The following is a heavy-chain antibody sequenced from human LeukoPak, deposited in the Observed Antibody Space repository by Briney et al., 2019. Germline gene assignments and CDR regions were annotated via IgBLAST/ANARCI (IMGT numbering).Heavy chain of an antibody. D-gene: IGHD6-19*01. V-gene: IGHV4-4*02. CDR1: GGSLSTTSW. J-gene: IGHJ4*02. CDR2: VYHSGGGNK. Sequence: SGTLSRTCAVSGGSLSTTSWWVWLRQPPGKGLEWIGEVYHSGGGNKNYNPSLKSRATISIDTSRNQFSLNLRSVTAADTAVYFCARDNPRTTGYSSGSTFDFWGQGILVTVSS. CDR3: ARDNPRTTGYSSGSTFDF.